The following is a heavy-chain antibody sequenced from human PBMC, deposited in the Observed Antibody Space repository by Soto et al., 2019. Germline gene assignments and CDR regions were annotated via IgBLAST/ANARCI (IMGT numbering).Heavy chain of an antibody. J-gene: IGHJ6*02. D-gene: IGHD6-13*01. CDR1: GYSFTSYW. CDR3: ARHEAAAPTQDYYYGMDV. Sequence: PGESRKISCKGSGYSFTSYWISWVRQMPGKGLEWMGRIDPSDSYTNYSPSFQGHVTISADKSISTAYLQWSSLKASDTAMYYCARHEAAAPTQDYYYGMDVWSQGTTVNVSS. CDR2: IDPSDSYT. V-gene: IGHV5-10-1*01.